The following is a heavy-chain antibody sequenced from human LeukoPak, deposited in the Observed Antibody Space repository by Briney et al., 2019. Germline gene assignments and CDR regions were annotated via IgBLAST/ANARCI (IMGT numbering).Heavy chain of an antibody. D-gene: IGHD6-13*01. Sequence: ASVKVSCKASGYTFTGYYIHWVRQAPGQGLEWMGWIIPNSGGTHFAQKFQGRVTMTRDTSSSTAYMELSRLRSDDTAVYYCARAEQQLVHGGYLFDYWGQGTLVTVSS. CDR3: ARAEQQLVHGGYLFDY. CDR1: GYTFTGYY. V-gene: IGHV1-2*02. CDR2: IIPNSGGT. J-gene: IGHJ4*02.